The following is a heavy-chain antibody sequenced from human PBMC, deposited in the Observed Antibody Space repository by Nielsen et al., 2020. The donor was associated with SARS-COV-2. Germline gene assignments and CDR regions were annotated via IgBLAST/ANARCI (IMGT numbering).Heavy chain of an antibody. J-gene: IGHJ6*03. CDR1: GGSISSYY. Sequence: SETLSLTCTVSGGSISSYYWSWIRQPPGKGLEWIGYIYYSGNTNHNPSLKSRVTISVDTSKNQFSLKLSSVTAADTAVYYCARALGYCSSTSCSPDRSSSWYGVYYYMDVWGKGTTVTVSS. CDR2: IYYSGNT. CDR3: ARALGYCSSTSCSPDRSSSWYGVYYYMDV. D-gene: IGHD2-2*01. V-gene: IGHV4-59*12.